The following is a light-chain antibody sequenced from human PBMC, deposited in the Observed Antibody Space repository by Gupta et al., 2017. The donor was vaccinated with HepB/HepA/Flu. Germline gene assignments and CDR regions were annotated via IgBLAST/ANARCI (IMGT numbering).Light chain of an antibody. CDR2: DVT. CDR1: SSVVGGYNS. V-gene: IGLV2-14*03. Sequence: SALTQPASVSASPVQSITISCTGTSSVVGGYNSVSWYQQYPGKAPKLLIYDVTARPSGTSTRFSSSKSGYTASLTISGLQTEDEADYFCSSFTRSTSTLVLFGGGTKVTVL. J-gene: IGLJ2*01. CDR3: SSFTRSTSTLVL.